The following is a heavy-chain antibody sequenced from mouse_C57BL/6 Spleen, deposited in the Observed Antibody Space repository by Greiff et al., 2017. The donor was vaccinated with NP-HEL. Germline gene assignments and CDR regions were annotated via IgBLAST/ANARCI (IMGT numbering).Heavy chain of an antibody. D-gene: IGHD1-1*01. CDR2: IDPETGGT. CDR3: TSSLYYGSSFYFDY. Sequence: QVQLQQSGAELVRLGASVTLSCKASGYTFTDYEMHWVKQTPVHGLEWIGAIDPETGGTAYNQKFKGKAILTADKSSSTAYMELRSLTSEDSAVYYCTSSLYYGSSFYFDYWGQGTTLTVSS. CDR1: GYTFTDYE. J-gene: IGHJ2*01. V-gene: IGHV1-15*01.